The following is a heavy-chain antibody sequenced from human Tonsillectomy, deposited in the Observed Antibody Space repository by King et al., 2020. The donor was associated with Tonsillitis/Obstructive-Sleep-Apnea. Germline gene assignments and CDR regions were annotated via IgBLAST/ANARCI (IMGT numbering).Heavy chain of an antibody. CDR2: INPSGGYT. V-gene: IGHV1-46*01. D-gene: IGHD1-14*01. J-gene: IGHJ4*02. CDR3: ARDDVVGRYIDS. Sequence: VQLVESGAEVKTPGASVKVSCKASGYTFTRYYIHWARQALGQGLEWMGIINPSGGYTTYAQKFRGRVTMTTDTSASTVYLELSSLRSEDTAVYYCARDDVVGRYIDSWGQGTRVTVSS. CDR1: GYTFTRYY.